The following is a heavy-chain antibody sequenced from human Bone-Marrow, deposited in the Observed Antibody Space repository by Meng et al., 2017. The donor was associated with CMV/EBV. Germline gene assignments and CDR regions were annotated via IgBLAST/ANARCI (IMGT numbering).Heavy chain of an antibody. CDR1: GGTFSSYT. J-gene: IGHJ4*02. Sequence: QVQLVQSGAEVKKPGSSANVSCKASGGTFSSYTITWVRQAPGQGREWMGRIIPIFGIANYAQKFQGRVTIIADKSTSTAYMELSSLRSEDTAVYYCASRDGYNYYFDDWGRGTLVTVSS. CDR2: IIPIFGIA. D-gene: IGHD5-24*01. CDR3: ASRDGYNYYFDD. V-gene: IGHV1-69*02.